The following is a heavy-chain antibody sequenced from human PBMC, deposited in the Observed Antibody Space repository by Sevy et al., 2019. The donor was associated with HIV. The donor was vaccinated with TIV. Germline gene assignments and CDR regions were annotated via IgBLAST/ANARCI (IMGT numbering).Heavy chain of an antibody. CDR3: ARRNSTTLYGMDV. D-gene: IGHD5-12*01. J-gene: IGHJ6*02. V-gene: IGHV1-2*06. Sequence: ASVKVSCKASGYTFTGYYMHWVRQAPGQGLEWMGRINPNSGGTNYAQKFQGRVTMTRDTSISTAYMELSRLRSDDTAVYYCARRNSTTLYGMDVWGQGTTVTVSS. CDR1: GYTFTGYY. CDR2: INPNSGGT.